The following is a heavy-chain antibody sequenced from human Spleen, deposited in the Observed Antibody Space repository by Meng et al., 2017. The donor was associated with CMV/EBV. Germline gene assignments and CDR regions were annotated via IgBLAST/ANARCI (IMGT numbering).Heavy chain of an antibody. J-gene: IGHJ4*02. D-gene: IGHD1-26*01. CDR3: ARGATPIPDY. V-gene: IGHV4-59*08. Sequence: SETLSLTCTVSGVSISGYYWSWIRQPPGKGLEWIVYIFSSENTNYNPSLKSRVTLSVDTSKNQFSLELISVVAADTAVYSCARGATPIPDYWGQGTLVTAPQ. CDR2: IFSSENT. CDR1: GVSISGYY.